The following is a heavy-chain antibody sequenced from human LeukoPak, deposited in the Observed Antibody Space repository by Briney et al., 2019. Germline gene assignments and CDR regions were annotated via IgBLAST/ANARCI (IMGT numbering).Heavy chain of an antibody. D-gene: IGHD2-15*01. CDR1: GYSINNAHY. Sequence: PSETLSLTCAVSGYSINNAHYWAWIRPPPGKGLEWIGNISQSGIASYNPSLTSRVTISLDTSKNHFSLNLRSVTAADTAVYFCARASVEHSIVAGDYFDYWGQGTPVTVSS. CDR2: ISQSGIA. J-gene: IGHJ4*02. CDR3: ARASVEHSIVAGDYFDY. V-gene: IGHV4-38-2*01.